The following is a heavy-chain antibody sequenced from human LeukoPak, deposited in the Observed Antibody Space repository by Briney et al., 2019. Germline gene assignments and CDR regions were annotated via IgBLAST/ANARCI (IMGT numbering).Heavy chain of an antibody. J-gene: IGHJ4*02. CDR2: IHPTGST. CDR1: GGSLGTFY. V-gene: IGHV4-4*07. CDR3: ARAHSGFYLDT. D-gene: IGHD3-22*01. Sequence: SETLSLTCSVTGGSLGTFYWSWIRQSADKGLEYLGRIHPTGSTNYKPSFKSRFTMSIDTSRNQFSMTLQFVTAADTAVYFCARAHSGFYLDTWGQGTLVTVSS.